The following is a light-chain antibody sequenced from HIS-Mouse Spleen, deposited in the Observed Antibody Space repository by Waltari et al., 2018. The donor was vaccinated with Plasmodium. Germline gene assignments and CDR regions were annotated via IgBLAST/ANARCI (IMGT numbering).Light chain of an antibody. CDR3: QQYNNWSFT. CDR1: QSVSSN. Sequence: TQSTSSLSVPPGQRATLSCRASQSVSSNLAWYQQKPGQAPRLLIYGASTRATGIPARFSGSGSGTEFTLTISSLQSEDFAVYYCQQYNNWSFTFGPGTKVDIK. J-gene: IGKJ3*01. V-gene: IGKV3-15*01. CDR2: GAS.